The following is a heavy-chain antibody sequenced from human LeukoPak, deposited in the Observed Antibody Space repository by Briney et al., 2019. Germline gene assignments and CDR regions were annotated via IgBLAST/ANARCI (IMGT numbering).Heavy chain of an antibody. V-gene: IGHV3-33*01. D-gene: IGHD6-6*01. J-gene: IGHJ5*02. CDR1: GFTFSSYG. Sequence: PGGSLRLSCAASGFTFSSYGMHWVRQAPGKGLEWVAVIWYDGSNKYYADSVKGRFTISRDNSKNTLYLQMNSLRAEDTALYYCARTLLAAPNWFDPWGQGTLVTVSS. CDR2: IWYDGSNK. CDR3: ARTLLAAPNWFDP.